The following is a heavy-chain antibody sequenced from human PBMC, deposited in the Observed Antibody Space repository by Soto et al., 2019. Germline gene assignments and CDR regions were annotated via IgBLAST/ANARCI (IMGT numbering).Heavy chain of an antibody. CDR2: INHSGST. D-gene: IGHD2-8*01. V-gene: IGHV4-34*01. Sequence: PSETLSLTCAVYGGSFSGYYWSWIRQPPGKGQKWIGEINHSGSTNYNPSLKSRVTISVNTSKNQFSLKLSSVTAADTAVYYCARRGGIVRMVYARTKDNWFDPWGQGTLVTVSS. J-gene: IGHJ5*02. CDR1: GGSFSGYY. CDR3: ARRGGIVRMVYARTKDNWFDP.